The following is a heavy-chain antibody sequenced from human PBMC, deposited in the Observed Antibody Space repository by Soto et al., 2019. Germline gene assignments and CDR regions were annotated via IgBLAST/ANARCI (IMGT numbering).Heavy chain of an antibody. V-gene: IGHV3-53*01. CDR3: ARDGRGLGKLSLFEY. D-gene: IGHD3-16*01. Sequence: EVQLVESGGGLIQPGGSLRLSCAASGFTVNSDYMNWIRQTPGKGLEWVAFIYNGESTHYADSVKGRFTISSDRSKNTLYLKMNSLRLEDTAVYYWARDGRGLGKLSLFEYWGQGALVSVSS. J-gene: IGHJ4*02. CDR2: IYNGEST. CDR1: GFTVNSDY.